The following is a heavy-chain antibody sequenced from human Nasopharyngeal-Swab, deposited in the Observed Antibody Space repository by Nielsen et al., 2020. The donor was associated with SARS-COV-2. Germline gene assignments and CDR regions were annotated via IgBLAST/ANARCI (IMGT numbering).Heavy chain of an antibody. D-gene: IGHD6-19*01. J-gene: IGHJ4*02. Sequence: GSLKISCAASGFTFSSYGMHWVRQAPGKGLEWVAVISYDGSNKYYADSVKGRFTISRDNSKNTLYLQMNSLRAEDTAVYYCAKDDLISSGWYKSAPTGYWGQGTLVTVSS. CDR1: GFTFSSYG. CDR3: AKDDLISSGWYKSAPTGY. CDR2: ISYDGSNK. V-gene: IGHV3-30*18.